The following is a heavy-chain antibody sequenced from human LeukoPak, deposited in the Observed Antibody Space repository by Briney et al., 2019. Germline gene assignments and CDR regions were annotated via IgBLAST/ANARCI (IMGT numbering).Heavy chain of an antibody. V-gene: IGHV3-48*01. D-gene: IGHD3/OR15-3a*01. CDR1: GFSFGSYS. Sequence: GGSLRLSCAASGFSFGSYSLNWVRQAAGKGLEWVSYITGSSSTINYADSVKGRFTISRDKAKNSLYLQMNSLRAEDTAVYYCARTGLGMYSFDSWGRGTLVTVSS. J-gene: IGHJ4*02. CDR3: ARTGLGMYSFDS. CDR2: ITGSSSTI.